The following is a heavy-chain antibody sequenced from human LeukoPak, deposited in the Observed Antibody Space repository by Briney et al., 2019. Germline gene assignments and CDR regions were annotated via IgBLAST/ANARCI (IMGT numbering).Heavy chain of an antibody. J-gene: IGHJ4*02. V-gene: IGHV3-9*01. D-gene: IGHD2-21*01. CDR1: GFTFDDYA. CDR2: ISWNSGSI. Sequence: GGSLRLSCAASGFTFDDYAMHWVRQAPGKGLEWVSGISWNSGSIGYADSVKGRFTISRDNAKNSLYLQMNSLRAEDTALYHCAKVSHSVTQFDYWGQGTLVTVSS. CDR3: AKVSHSVTQFDY.